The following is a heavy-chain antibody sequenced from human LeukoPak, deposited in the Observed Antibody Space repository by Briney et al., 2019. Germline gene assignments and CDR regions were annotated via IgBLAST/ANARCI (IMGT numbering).Heavy chain of an antibody. Sequence: TSETLSLTCAVYGGSFSGYYWSWIRQPPGKGLECIGEINHSGSTNYNPSLKSRVTISVDTSKNQFSLKLSSVTAADTAVYYCAREVLWFGDPRCWFDPWGQGTLVTVSS. J-gene: IGHJ5*02. D-gene: IGHD3-10*01. CDR3: AREVLWFGDPRCWFDP. CDR1: GGSFSGYY. V-gene: IGHV4-34*01. CDR2: INHSGST.